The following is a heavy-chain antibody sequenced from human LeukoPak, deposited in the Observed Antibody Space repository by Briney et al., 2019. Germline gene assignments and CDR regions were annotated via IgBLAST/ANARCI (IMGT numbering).Heavy chain of an antibody. Sequence: SVKVSCKASGGTFISYAISWVRQAPGQGLEWMGGIIPIFGTANYAQKFQGRVTITADESTSTAYMELSSLRSEDTAVYYCARSREEDYYYYGMDVWGQGTKVTVSS. CDR3: ARSREEDYYYYGMDV. D-gene: IGHD1-26*01. CDR1: GGTFISYA. J-gene: IGHJ6*02. V-gene: IGHV1-69*13. CDR2: IIPIFGTA.